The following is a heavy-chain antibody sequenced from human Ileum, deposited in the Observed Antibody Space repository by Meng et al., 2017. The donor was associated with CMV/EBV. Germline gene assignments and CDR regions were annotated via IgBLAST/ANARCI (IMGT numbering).Heavy chain of an antibody. CDR1: DLTVSNNY. J-gene: IGHJ6*02. CDR2: IYADGTT. CDR3: ARERYHVDFETIFYRYGMDV. V-gene: IGHV3-53*01. Sequence: GGSLRLSCEASDLTVSNNYMTWVRQTPGKGLECVSVIYADGTTYYADSVKGRFTISRDSFKNTLDLHLTGMRAEDTGVYYCARERYHVDFETIFYRYGMDVWGQGTTVTVSS. D-gene: IGHD2-2*01.